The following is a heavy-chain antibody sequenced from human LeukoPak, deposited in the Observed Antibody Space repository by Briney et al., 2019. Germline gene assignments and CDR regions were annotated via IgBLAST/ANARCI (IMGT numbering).Heavy chain of an antibody. CDR2: IYHSGRT. Sequence: SETLSLTCAVFGESFSGYYWGWIRQPPGKGLEWIGSIYHSGRTYYNPSLKSRVTISVDTSKNQFSLKLSSVTAADTAVYYCARGYCSGGSCYSYYYYNYMDVWGKGTTVTVSS. J-gene: IGHJ6*03. CDR3: ARGYCSGGSCYSYYYYNYMDV. V-gene: IGHV4-38-2*01. D-gene: IGHD2-15*01. CDR1: GESFSGYY.